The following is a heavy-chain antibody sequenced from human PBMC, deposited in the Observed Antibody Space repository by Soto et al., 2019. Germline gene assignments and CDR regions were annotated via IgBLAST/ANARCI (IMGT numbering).Heavy chain of an antibody. CDR2: INHSGST. J-gene: IGHJ5*02. V-gene: IGHV4-34*01. CDR1: GGSFIGYY. Sequence: SETHSLTCTVYGGSFIGYYWSWIRQPPGKGLEWIGEINHSGSTNYNPSLKSRVTISVDTSKNQFSLKLSPVTAADTAVYYCARPNRYYSSGWYSPRAWFDPWGQGTLVTVSS. D-gene: IGHD6-19*01. CDR3: ARPNRYYSSGWYSPRAWFDP.